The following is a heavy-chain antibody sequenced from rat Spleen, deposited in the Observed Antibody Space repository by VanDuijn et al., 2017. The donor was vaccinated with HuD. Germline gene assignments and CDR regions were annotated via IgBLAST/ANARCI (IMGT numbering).Heavy chain of an antibody. CDR3: TTLTTVATDY. J-gene: IGHJ2*01. CDR2: ISYDGSST. CDR1: GFTFSNYD. D-gene: IGHD1-8*01. Sequence: EVQLVESGGGLVQPGRSMKLSCAASGFTFSNYDMAWVRQAPTKGLEWVASISYDGSSTYYRDSVKGRFTISRDNAKSTLYLQMDSLRSEDTATYYCTTLTTVATDYWGQGVMVTVSS. V-gene: IGHV5-20*01.